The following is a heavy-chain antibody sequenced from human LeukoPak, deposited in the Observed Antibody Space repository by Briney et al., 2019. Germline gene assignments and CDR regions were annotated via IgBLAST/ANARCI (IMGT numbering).Heavy chain of an antibody. Sequence: GASVKVSCKASGYTFTGYYMHWVRQAPGQGLEWMGWINPNSGGTNYAQKFQGRVTMTRDTSISTAYMELSRLRSDDTAVYYCAKDGYYYDSSGYYPDSWGQGTLVTVSS. CDR3: AKDGYYYDSSGYYPDS. V-gene: IGHV1-2*02. D-gene: IGHD3-22*01. CDR1: GYTFTGYY. J-gene: IGHJ5*01. CDR2: INPNSGGT.